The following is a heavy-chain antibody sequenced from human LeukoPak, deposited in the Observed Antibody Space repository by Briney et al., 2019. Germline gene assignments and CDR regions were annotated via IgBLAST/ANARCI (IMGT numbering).Heavy chain of an antibody. V-gene: IGHV3-48*04. J-gene: IGHJ5*02. CDR3: ARVENNWFDP. CDR1: GFTFSSYW. CDR2: ISSSGSTI. Sequence: GGSLRLSCAASGFTFSSYWMSWVRQAPGKGLEWVSYISSSGSTIYYADSVRGRFTISRDNAKNSLYLQMNSLRAEDTAVYYCARVENNWFDPWGQGTLVTVSS.